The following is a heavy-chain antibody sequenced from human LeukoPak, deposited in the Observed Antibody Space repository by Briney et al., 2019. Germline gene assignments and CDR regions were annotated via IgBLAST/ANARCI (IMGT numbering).Heavy chain of an antibody. CDR3: ARAGSSWYSLDY. CDR2: IFYSGST. D-gene: IGHD6-13*01. Sequence: SETLSLTCTVSGGSINSYYWTWIRQPPGKGLEWIGFIFYSGSTNYNPSLRSRVTISVDTSKSQFSLKLSSVTAADTAVYYCARAGSSWYSLDYWDQGTLVTVSS. V-gene: IGHV4-59*01. CDR1: GGSINSYY. J-gene: IGHJ4*02.